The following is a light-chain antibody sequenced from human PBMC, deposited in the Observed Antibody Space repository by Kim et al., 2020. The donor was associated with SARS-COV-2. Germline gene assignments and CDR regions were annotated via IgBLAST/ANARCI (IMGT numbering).Light chain of an antibody. V-gene: IGLV3-9*01. J-gene: IGLJ3*02. CDR2: RDS. CDR3: QVWDNNTWV. Sequence: SYELTQPLSVSVDLGQTASITCGGDNIGSKHVHWYQQKAGQAPVLVIYRDSSRPAEIPERFSGSNSGNTATLTVSRAQAGDEADYYCQVWDNNTWVFGAGTQLTVL. CDR1: NIGSKH.